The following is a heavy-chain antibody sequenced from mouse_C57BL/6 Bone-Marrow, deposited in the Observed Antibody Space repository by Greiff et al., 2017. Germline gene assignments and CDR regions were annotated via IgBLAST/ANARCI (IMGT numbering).Heavy chain of an antibody. Sequence: VKLQESGPELVKPGASVKISCKASGYAFSSSWMNWVKQRPGKGLEWIGRIYPGDGDTNYNGKFKGKATLTADKSSSTAYMQLSSLTSEDSAVYFCARGGIYDYFDYWGQGTTLTVSS. V-gene: IGHV1-82*01. D-gene: IGHD2-3*01. CDR2: IYPGDGDT. CDR3: ARGGIYDYFDY. CDR1: GYAFSSSW. J-gene: IGHJ2*01.